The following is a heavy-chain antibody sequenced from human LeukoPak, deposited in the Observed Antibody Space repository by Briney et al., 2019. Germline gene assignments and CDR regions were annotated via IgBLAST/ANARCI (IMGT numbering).Heavy chain of an antibody. V-gene: IGHV7-4-1*02. J-gene: IGHJ4*02. Sequence: GASVKVSCKASGYTFTNYAMNWVRQAPGQGLEWMGWINTNTGNPTYAQGFTGRFVFPLDTSVSTAFLQISSLKAEDTAVYYCAREEYYDSSASTNFDYWGQGTLVTVSS. CDR1: GYTFTNYA. CDR2: INTNTGNP. D-gene: IGHD3-22*01. CDR3: AREEYYDSSASTNFDY.